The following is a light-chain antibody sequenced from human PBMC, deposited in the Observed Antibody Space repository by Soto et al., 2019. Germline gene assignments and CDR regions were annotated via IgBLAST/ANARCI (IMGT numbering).Light chain of an antibody. J-gene: IGKJ4*01. CDR1: QTISSDY. CDR3: QQYGIAPLT. CDR2: VTS. Sequence: EMVLAQSPGTLSLSPGERATLSCRSSQTISSDYLAWYQHRPGQAPRLLMYVTSNRATGLPDRFSCIGSGTDFSLTIIRLEPEDFSIYYCQQYGIAPLTVGGGTKVEFK. V-gene: IGKV3-20*01.